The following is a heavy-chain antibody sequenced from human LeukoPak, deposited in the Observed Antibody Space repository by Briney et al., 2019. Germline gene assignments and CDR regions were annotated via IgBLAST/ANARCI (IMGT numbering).Heavy chain of an antibody. CDR1: GFTFSTYA. J-gene: IGHJ6*02. D-gene: IGHD3-22*01. Sequence: GGSLRLSCAASGFTFSTYAMHWVRQAPGKGLEWVAVISYDGSNKYYADSVKGRFTISRDNSKNPLYLEMNSLGADDTAVYYCARPNYYDGSAFYYYFYGMDVWGPGTTVTVSS. V-gene: IGHV3-30-3*01. CDR3: ARPNYYDGSAFYYYFYGMDV. CDR2: ISYDGSNK.